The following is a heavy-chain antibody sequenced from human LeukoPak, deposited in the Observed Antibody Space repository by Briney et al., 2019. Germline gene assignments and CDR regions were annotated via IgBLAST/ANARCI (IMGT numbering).Heavy chain of an antibody. D-gene: IGHD3-16*01. Sequence: WGSLKLSCAGSGFTFSNCAMTWVRQAPGKGLEWVSGVSGSGTSTYYADSVEGRFTISRYNSNNTLYLQMNRLSAEDPAVYYCAKRGGGVSHFDYWGQGTLVTVSS. J-gene: IGHJ4*02. V-gene: IGHV3-23*01. CDR2: VSGSGTST. CDR3: AKRGGGVSHFDY. CDR1: GFTFSNCA.